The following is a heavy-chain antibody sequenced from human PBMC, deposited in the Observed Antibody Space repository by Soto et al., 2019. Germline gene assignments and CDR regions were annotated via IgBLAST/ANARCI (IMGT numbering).Heavy chain of an antibody. V-gene: IGHV3-15*01. CDR3: AVDAQCSSTNCPGSFDI. Sequence: EVQLVESGGGLVKPGGSLRLSCAASGFTFTDVWMTWVRQAPGKGLEWVGRIKRKIDGETTDYAAPVKGRFTISRADLKNPLFLQMNSLKSEDTAVYYCAVDAQCSSTNCPGSFDIWGQGTMVTVSS. J-gene: IGHJ3*02. CDR2: IKRKIDGETT. D-gene: IGHD2-2*01. CDR1: GFTFTDVW.